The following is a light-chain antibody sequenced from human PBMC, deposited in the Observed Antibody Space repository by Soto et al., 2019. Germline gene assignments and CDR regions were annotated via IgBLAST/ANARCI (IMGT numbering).Light chain of an antibody. J-gene: IGLJ2*01. CDR2: DVS. V-gene: IGLV2-14*01. CDR1: SSDVGGYNY. Sequence: QSVLTQPASVSGSPGQSITISCTGTSSDVGGYNYVSWYQQHPGKAPKLMIYDVSNRPSGVSNRFSGSKSGNTASLTISGLQAEDEADYYCSSYTSSSTLEDVVFCGGTNLTVL. CDR3: SSYTSSSTLEDVV.